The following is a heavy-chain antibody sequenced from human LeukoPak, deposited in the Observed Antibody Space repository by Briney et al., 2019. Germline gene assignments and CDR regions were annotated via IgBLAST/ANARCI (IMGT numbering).Heavy chain of an antibody. J-gene: IGHJ4*02. CDR1: GYTSTSYY. CDR3: AGSSVERQQLARFDY. Sequence: ASVKVSCKASGYTSTSYYMHWVRQAPGQGIEWMGIIDLSGGGTSYAQKFQGRVTMTRDTSTSTVYMDVSSLRSEDTAVYYCAGSSVERQQLARFDYWGQGTLVTVSS. D-gene: IGHD6-13*01. V-gene: IGHV1-46*01. CDR2: IDLSGGGT.